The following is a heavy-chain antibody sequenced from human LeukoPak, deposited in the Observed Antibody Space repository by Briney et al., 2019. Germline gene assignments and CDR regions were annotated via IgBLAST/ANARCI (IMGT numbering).Heavy chain of an antibody. CDR1: GYTLTELS. CDR3: ATGGSGLSYYYYYGMDV. Sequence: AASVKVSCKVSGYTLTELSMHWVRQAPGNGLEWMGGFDPEDGETIYAQKFQGRVTMTEDTSTDTAYMELSSLRSEDTAVYYCATGGSGLSYYYYYGMDVWGQGTTVTVSS. V-gene: IGHV1-24*01. CDR2: FDPEDGET. D-gene: IGHD3-10*01. J-gene: IGHJ6*02.